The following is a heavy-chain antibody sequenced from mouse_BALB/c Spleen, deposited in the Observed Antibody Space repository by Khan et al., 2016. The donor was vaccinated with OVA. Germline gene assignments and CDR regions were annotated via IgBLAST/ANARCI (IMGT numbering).Heavy chain of an antibody. CDR2: FMVKVITF. Sequence: EVQLVESGGDLVQPGGSRSLPFPPSEFFFSAFGLPWVRRAPERGLGWLAYFMVKVITFYYADTVKGRFTISRDNPKNTLFLQMTSLRSEDTAMYYCARSYYYGFYFDQWGQGTTLTVSS. CDR3: ARSYYYGFYFDQ. V-gene: IGHV5-17*02. CDR1: EFFFSAFG. J-gene: IGHJ2*01. D-gene: IGHD1-1*01.